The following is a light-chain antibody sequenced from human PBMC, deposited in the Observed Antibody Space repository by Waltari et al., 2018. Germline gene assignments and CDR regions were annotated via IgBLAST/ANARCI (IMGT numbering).Light chain of an antibody. CDR2: GAS. J-gene: IGKJ2*01. V-gene: IGKV3-20*01. CDR1: QSVRNNY. CDR3: QQYDTSPAT. Sequence: ILLTQSPGTLSLSPGERATLSCRARQSVRNNYLAWYQQRPGQAPGLLIHGASRRATGIPDRFSGSGSGTDFTLTISRLEPEDFAVYFCQQYDTSPATFGQGTKLEI.